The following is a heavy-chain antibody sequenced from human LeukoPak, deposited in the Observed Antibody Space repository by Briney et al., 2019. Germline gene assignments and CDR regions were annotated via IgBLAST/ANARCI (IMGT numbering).Heavy chain of an antibody. J-gene: IGHJ4*01. Sequence: PGGSLRLSCTASGFTFSSYSMHWVRQVPGKRLVWVSRISGDGSVTNYADSVQGRFTISRDNAKNILYLQINSLRSEDTAVYYCARYSSSSGGAAYYLDYWGHGTLVTVSS. V-gene: IGHV3-74*01. CDR1: GFTFSSYS. D-gene: IGHD6-6*01. CDR2: ISGDGSVT. CDR3: ARYSSSSGGAAYYLDY.